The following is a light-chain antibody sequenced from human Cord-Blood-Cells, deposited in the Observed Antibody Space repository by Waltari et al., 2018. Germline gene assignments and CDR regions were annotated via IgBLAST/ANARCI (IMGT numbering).Light chain of an antibody. V-gene: IGLV5-45*02. CDR1: SGINVGTSR. Sequence: QAVLTQPSSLSASPGASASLTCTLRSGINVGTSRIYWYQQKPGSPPQYPLRYKSDSDKQQGSGVPSRFSGSKDASVNAGILLISGLQSEDEADYYCMIWHSSAWVFGGGTKLTVL. CDR2: YKSDSDK. CDR3: MIWHSSAWV. J-gene: IGLJ3*02.